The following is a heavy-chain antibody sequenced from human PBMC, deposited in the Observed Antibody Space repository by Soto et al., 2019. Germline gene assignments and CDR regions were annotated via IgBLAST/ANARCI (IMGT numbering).Heavy chain of an antibody. Sequence: PGGSLRLSCAASGFTFSSYWMSWVRQAPGRGLEWLANINEDGGGKYYADSVEGRFTIYRDNGKNSLYLQMNSLIAEDTAVYYCVRDKLLFPWGQGTLVTVSS. CDR3: VRDKLLFP. D-gene: IGHD1-7*01. V-gene: IGHV3-7*01. CDR1: GFTFSSYW. J-gene: IGHJ5*02. CDR2: INEDGGGK.